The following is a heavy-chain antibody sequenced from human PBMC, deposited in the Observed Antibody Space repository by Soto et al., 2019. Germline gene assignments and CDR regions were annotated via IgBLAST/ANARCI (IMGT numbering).Heavy chain of an antibody. CDR1: GFTVSSNY. CDR2: IYSGGST. Sequence: EVQLVESGGGLVQPGGSLRLSCAASGFTVSSNYMSWVRQAPGKGLEWVSVIYSGGSTYYADSVKGRFTISRHNSKNTLYLQMNSLRAEDTAVYYCVRYCSSTSCYIGAFDIWGQGTMVTVSS. J-gene: IGHJ3*02. V-gene: IGHV3-53*04. CDR3: VRYCSSTSCYIGAFDI. D-gene: IGHD2-2*02.